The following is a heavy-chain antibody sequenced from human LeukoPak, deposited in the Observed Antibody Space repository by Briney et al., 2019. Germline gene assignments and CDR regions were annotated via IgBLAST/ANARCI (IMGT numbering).Heavy chain of an antibody. Sequence: ASVKVSCKASGYTFTSYGISWVRQAPGQGLEWMGWISAYNGNTNYAQKLQGRVTMTTDTSTSTAYMELRSLRSDDTAVYYCARGRNGGSYYIYYFDYWGQGTLVTVSS. V-gene: IGHV1-18*01. CDR2: ISAYNGNT. CDR1: GYTFTSYG. CDR3: ARGRNGGSYYIYYFDY. D-gene: IGHD1-26*01. J-gene: IGHJ4*02.